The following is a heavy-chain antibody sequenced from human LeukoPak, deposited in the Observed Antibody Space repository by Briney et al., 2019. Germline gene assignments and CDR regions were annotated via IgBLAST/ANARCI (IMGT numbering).Heavy chain of an antibody. CDR3: AKTNGYYVL. CDR2: ISGSGDKT. V-gene: IGHV3-23*01. CDR1: GFTFSSNG. D-gene: IGHD3-3*01. J-gene: IGHJ4*02. Sequence: GGSPRLTCAASGFTFSSNGMSWVRKAPGKGLEWVSSISGSGDKTYYADSVKGRFTISRDNSKSTMYLQMNSLRAEDTAVYHCAKTNGYYVLWGQGTLVIVSS.